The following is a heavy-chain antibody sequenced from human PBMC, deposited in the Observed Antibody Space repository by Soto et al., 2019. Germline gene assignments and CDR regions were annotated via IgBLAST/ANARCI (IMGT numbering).Heavy chain of an antibody. J-gene: IGHJ4*02. CDR1: GFSLSNSGVG. CDR2: IYWDDAK. CDR3: ANTMYNCVSGYFDS. Sequence: QITLKESGPTLVKPTQTLTMTCTFSGFSLSNSGVGVAWIRQPPGKALEWLALIYWDDAKRYSPSLKSRLTSSKDTSKNQGLSTMTNMDPVDTDTYSCANTMYNCVSGYFDSWGQGNLVTVSS. V-gene: IGHV2-5*02. D-gene: IGHD1-20*01.